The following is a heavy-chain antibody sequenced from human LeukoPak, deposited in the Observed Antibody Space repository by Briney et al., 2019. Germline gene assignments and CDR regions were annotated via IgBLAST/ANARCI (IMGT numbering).Heavy chain of an antibody. J-gene: IGHJ3*01. D-gene: IGHD3-16*01. Sequence: ASVKVSCKASGYTFTNYAISWVRQAPGQGLEWMGWIGTYNGNPDYTQSLQGRVTMTTDTSTSTAYMELRSLKSDDTAVYYCAREDPGGAFDVWGQGTTVIVSS. CDR3: AREDPGGAFDV. CDR2: IGTYNGNP. CDR1: GYTFTNYA. V-gene: IGHV1-18*01.